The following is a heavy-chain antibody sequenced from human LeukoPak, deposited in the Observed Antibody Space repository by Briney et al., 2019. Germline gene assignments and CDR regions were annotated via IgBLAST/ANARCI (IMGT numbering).Heavy chain of an antibody. CDR2: ISWNSGSI. J-gene: IGHJ4*02. Sequence: GRSLRLSCAASGFTFDDYAMHWVRQAPGKGLEWDSGISWNSGSIGYADSVKGRFTISRDNAKNSLYLQMNSLRAEDTALYYCAKGSSGWYAPYFDYWGQGTLVTVSS. V-gene: IGHV3-9*01. D-gene: IGHD6-13*01. CDR3: AKGSSGWYAPYFDY. CDR1: GFTFDDYA.